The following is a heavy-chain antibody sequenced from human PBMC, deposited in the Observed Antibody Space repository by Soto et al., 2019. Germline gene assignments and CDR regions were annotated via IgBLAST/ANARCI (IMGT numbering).Heavy chain of an antibody. Sequence: EVQLVESGGGLVKPGGSLRLSCAASGFTFSSYSMNWVRQAPGKGLEWVSSISSSSSYIYYADSVKGRFTISRDNAKNSLYLQMNSLRAEDTAVYYCAREVIVVVPAATYYYMDVWGKGTTVTVSS. CDR3: AREVIVVVPAATYYYMDV. D-gene: IGHD2-2*01. V-gene: IGHV3-21*01. J-gene: IGHJ6*03. CDR1: GFTFSSYS. CDR2: ISSSSSYI.